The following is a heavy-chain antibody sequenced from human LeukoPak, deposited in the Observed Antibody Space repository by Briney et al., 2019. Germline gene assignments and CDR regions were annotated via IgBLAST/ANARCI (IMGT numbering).Heavy chain of an antibody. CDR2: IDYSGSS. V-gene: IGHV4-59*08. D-gene: IGHD3-3*01. J-gene: IGHJ5*02. CDR1: GGSISTYY. CDR3: ARGTVFGDNWFDP. Sequence: SETLSLTCTVSGGSISTYYWSWIRQPPGKGLECIGYIDYSGSSDYNPSLKSRVTISVDTSRNQFSLKLTSVTAADTAVYHCARGTVFGDNWFDPWGQGALVTVSS.